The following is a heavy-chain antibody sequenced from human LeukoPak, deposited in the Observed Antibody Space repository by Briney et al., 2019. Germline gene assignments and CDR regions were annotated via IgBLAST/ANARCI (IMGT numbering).Heavy chain of an antibody. CDR1: GYSFTTYW. CDR3: VRRTNGYYPFDY. J-gene: IGHJ4*02. CDR2: IYPGDSDT. Sequence: GESLKISCKGSGYSFTTYWIGWVRQMPGKALEWMGIIYPGDSDTRYSPSFQGQVTISVDESINTAYLQWSSLKASDTAMYYCVRRTNGYYPFDYWGQGTLVTVSS. V-gene: IGHV5-51*01. D-gene: IGHD5-24*01.